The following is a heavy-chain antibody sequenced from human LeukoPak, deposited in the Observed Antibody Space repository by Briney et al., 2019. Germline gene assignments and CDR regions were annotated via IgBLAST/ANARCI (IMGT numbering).Heavy chain of an antibody. J-gene: IGHJ6*03. CDR3: ARAGRTMIPFGGGYMDV. D-gene: IGHD3-22*01. V-gene: IGHV1-2*02. CDR1: GYTFTGYY. Sequence: GASVKVSCKASGYTFTGYYMHWVRQAPGQGLEGMGWINPNSGGTNYAQKFQGRVTMTRDTSISTAYMELSRLRSDDTAVYYCARAGRTMIPFGGGYMDVWGKGTTVTVSS. CDR2: INPNSGGT.